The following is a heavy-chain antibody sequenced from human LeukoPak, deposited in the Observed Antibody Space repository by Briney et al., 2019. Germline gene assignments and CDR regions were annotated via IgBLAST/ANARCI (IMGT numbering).Heavy chain of an antibody. CDR2: ISAYNGNT. V-gene: IGHV1-18*01. D-gene: IGHD1-1*01. J-gene: IGHJ4*02. CDR1: GYTFTNYG. Sequence: ASVTVSCKASGYTFTNYGITWVRQAPGQGLAWMGWISAYNGNTNYAQKLQGRVTMTTDTHTSTAYMELRSLRSDDTAVYYCARGPRYSPDYWGQGTLVTVSS. CDR3: ARGPRYSPDY.